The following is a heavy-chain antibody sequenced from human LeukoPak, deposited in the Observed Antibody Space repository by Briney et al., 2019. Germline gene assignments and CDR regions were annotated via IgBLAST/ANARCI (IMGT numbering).Heavy chain of an antibody. Sequence: GGSLRLSCAASGFTFSSYGMHWVRQAPDKVREWVAVISYDGSNKYYADSVKGRFTISRDNSKNTLSLQMNSLRAEDTAVYYCAKGDHVLLWFGESGNAFDIWGQGTMVTVSS. J-gene: IGHJ3*02. V-gene: IGHV3-30*18. D-gene: IGHD3-10*01. CDR1: GFTFSSYG. CDR2: ISYDGSNK. CDR3: AKGDHVLLWFGESGNAFDI.